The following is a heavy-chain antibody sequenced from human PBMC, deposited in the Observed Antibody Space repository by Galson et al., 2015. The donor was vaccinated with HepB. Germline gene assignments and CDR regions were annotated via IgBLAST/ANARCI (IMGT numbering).Heavy chain of an antibody. D-gene: IGHD3-10*01. CDR2: LSNDGSNK. CDR3: ARDPQPRYYGSGSFDF. V-gene: IGHV3-30*04. CDR1: GFTFSSYA. J-gene: IGHJ5*01. Sequence: SLRLSCAASGFTFSSYAMHWVRQAPGKGLEWVAVLSNDGSNKNYADSVKGRFTISRDNSKNTLYLQMNSLRAEEMAVYYCARDPQPRYYGSGSFDFWGQGALVTVSS.